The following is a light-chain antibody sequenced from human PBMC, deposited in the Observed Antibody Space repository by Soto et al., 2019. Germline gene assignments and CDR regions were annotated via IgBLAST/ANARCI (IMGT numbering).Light chain of an antibody. CDR3: QQYKSYRA. V-gene: IGKV1-5*03. Sequence: DIQMTQSPSTLSTSVGDRLTIACRASESIDSWLAWHQQKPGRAPKLLISTASSLESGVPSRFSGSGFGTEFTLTISSLQPDDFATYYCQQYKSYRAFGQGTKVDIK. CDR1: ESIDSW. J-gene: IGKJ1*01. CDR2: TAS.